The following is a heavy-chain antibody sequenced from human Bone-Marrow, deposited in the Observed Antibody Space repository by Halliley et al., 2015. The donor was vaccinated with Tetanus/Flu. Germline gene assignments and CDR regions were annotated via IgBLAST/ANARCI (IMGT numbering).Heavy chain of an antibody. D-gene: IGHD3-22*01. Sequence: SGGSTFFAESGKGRFTISRDNAKNTLYLQMNRLRAEDTAVYYCAKFDSTMIVMTSDRWVYAIDIWGQGTMVTVSS. CDR2: SGGST. J-gene: IGHJ3*02. CDR3: AKFDSTMIVMTSDRWVYAIDI. V-gene: IGHV3-23*01.